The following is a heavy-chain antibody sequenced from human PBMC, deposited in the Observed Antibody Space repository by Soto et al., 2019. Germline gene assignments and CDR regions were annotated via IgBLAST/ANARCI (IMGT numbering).Heavy chain of an antibody. CDR3: AREPNPFGY. V-gene: IGHV1-18*01. J-gene: IGHJ4*02. D-gene: IGHD7-27*01. CDR1: GYTFTSYG. CDR2: ISASNGNT. Sequence: QVQLVQSGAEVKKPGASVKVSCKASGYTFTSYGISWVRQAPGQGLERMGWISASNGNTKYAQKLQGRVTKTTGTSKSTDYMELRSVRSDDTAVSYCAREPNPFGYWGQGALVTVSS.